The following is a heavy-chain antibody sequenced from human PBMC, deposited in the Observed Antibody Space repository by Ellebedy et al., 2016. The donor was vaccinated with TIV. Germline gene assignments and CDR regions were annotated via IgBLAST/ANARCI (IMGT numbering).Heavy chain of an antibody. D-gene: IGHD2/OR15-2a*01. CDR1: GYTFSSYG. Sequence: ASVTVSCKASGYTFSSYGISWARQAPGQGLEWMGWISAYNGDTNYAQKFQGRVTMTTDTFASTAYLELRSLRSDDTAVYYCARGFYEKFDPWGQGTLVTVSS. CDR3: ARGFYEKFDP. CDR2: ISAYNGDT. V-gene: IGHV1-18*04. J-gene: IGHJ5*02.